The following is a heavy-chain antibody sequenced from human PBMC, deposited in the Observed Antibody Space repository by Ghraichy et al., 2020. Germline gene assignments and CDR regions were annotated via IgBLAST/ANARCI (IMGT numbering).Heavy chain of an antibody. Sequence: SETLSLTCAVYGGSFSGYYWSWIRQPPGKGLEWIGEINHSGSTNYNPSLKSRVTISVDTSKNQFSLKLSSVTAADTAVYYCARSWEYYGSGSYYIRNARATRIPYFQHWGQGTLVTVSS. CDR1: GGSFSGYY. CDR3: ARSWEYYGSGSYYIRNARATRIPYFQH. CDR2: INHSGST. J-gene: IGHJ1*01. D-gene: IGHD3-10*01. V-gene: IGHV4-34*01.